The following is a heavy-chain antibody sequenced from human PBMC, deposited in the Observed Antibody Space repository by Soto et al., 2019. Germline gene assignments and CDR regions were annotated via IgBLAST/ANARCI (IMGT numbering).Heavy chain of an antibody. CDR1: GYTFTSYD. Sequence: QVQLVQSGAEVKKPGGSVKVSFKASGYTFTSYDIYWVGQATGQGLEWMGWMNPYSGNTGFVEKFQDRVAMTRDISINTAYLELSSLRSEDTAVYYCTRGQGNHWGQGSLVTVSS. CDR2: MNPYSGNT. V-gene: IGHV1-8*01. J-gene: IGHJ4*02. CDR3: TRGQGNH.